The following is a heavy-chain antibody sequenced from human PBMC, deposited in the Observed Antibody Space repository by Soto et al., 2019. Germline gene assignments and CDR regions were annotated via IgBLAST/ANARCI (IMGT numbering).Heavy chain of an antibody. Sequence: TLSLTCAVSGGSISSGGYSWSWIRQPPGKGLEWIGYIYHSGSTYYNPSLKSRVTISVDRSKNQFSLKLSSVTAADTAVYYCARGYYFDYWGQGTLVTVSS. J-gene: IGHJ4*02. CDR3: ARGYYFDY. CDR1: GGSISSGGYS. V-gene: IGHV4-30-2*01. CDR2: IYHSGST.